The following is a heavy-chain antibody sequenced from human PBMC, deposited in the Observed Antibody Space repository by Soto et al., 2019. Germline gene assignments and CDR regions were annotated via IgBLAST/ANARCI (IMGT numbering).Heavy chain of an antibody. CDR2: IFWDDDK. Sequence: QITLKESGPTLVKPTQTLTLTCTFSGFSLSTSGVGVGWVRQPPGKALEWLALIFWDDDKRYRPSLKSRLTIXXXTXXNQVVITVTNMDPVDTATFYCAHKKLQSYNLALDVWGQGTTVTVSS. J-gene: IGHJ6*02. CDR3: AHKKLQSYNLALDV. V-gene: IGHV2-5*02. CDR1: GFSLSTSGVG. D-gene: IGHD4-4*01.